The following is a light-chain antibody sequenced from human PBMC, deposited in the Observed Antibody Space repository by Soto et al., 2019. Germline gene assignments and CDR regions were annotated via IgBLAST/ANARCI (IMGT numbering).Light chain of an antibody. CDR1: QAVNTR. Sequence: MVLAQSTATLSSFPADRLTPYYRASQAVNTRLAWYQHKPGQAPRLLIYLASNRAAGVPARFSGSGSGTDFTLTISDVEPEDFAVYYCHQRQSWPRTFGQGTKV. CDR2: LAS. CDR3: HQRQSWPRT. J-gene: IGKJ1*01. V-gene: IGKV3-11*01.